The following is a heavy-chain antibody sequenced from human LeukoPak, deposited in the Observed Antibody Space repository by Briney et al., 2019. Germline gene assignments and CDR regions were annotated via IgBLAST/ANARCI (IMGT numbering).Heavy chain of an antibody. D-gene: IGHD3-22*01. J-gene: IGHJ4*02. CDR2: ISVSTTMI. Sequence: GSLRLSCAASGFTFSSYSMNWVRQAPGKGLEWVSYISVSTTMIYYADSVKGRFTISRDNAKNSLYLQMNSLRAEDTAVYYWARVQGTYYYDSSGYLGYDYWGQGTLVTVSS. V-gene: IGHV3-48*04. CDR1: GFTFSSYS. CDR3: ARVQGTYYYDSSGYLGYDY.